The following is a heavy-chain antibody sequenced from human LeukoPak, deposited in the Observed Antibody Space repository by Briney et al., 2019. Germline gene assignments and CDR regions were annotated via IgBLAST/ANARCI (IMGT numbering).Heavy chain of an antibody. V-gene: IGHV3-7*01. CDR1: GFTFSSYW. CDR3: ARDQTYGSGSYYSGTVYYYYGMGV. J-gene: IGHJ6*02. D-gene: IGHD3-10*01. Sequence: PGGSLRLSCAASGFTFSSYWMNWVRQAPGKRLEWVANIKQDGSEKYYVDSVKGRFTISRDNAKNSLYLQMNSLRAEDTAVYYCARDQTYGSGSYYSGTVYYYYGMGVWGQGTTVTVSS. CDR2: IKQDGSEK.